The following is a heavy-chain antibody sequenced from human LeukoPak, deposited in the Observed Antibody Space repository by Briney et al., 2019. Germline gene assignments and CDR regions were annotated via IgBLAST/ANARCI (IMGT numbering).Heavy chain of an antibody. CDR1: GFTFSSYW. J-gene: IGHJ4*02. CDR3: ASSRYDSSGYYGIIAY. V-gene: IGHV3-21*01. Sequence: GGSLRLSCAASGFTFSSYWMSWVRQAQGKGLEWVSSITRSSNYIYYAESVKGRFTISRDNAKNSLYLQMNSLRAEDTAVYYCASSRYDSSGYYGIIAYWGQGTLVTVSS. CDR2: ITRSSNYI. D-gene: IGHD3-22*01.